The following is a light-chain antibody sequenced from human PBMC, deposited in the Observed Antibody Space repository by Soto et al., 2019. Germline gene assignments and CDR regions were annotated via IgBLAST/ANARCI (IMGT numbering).Light chain of an antibody. CDR3: QTWGTGIHVV. J-gene: IGLJ2*01. CDR1: SDHSSYA. V-gene: IGLV4-69*01. Sequence: QLVLTQSPSASASPGASVKLTCTLSSDHSSYAIAWHQQQPEKGPRHLMKLNSDGSHSKGDGIPDRFSGSSSGAERYLTISSLQSEDEADYCCQTWGTGIHVVFGGGTKLTVL. CDR2: LNSDGSH.